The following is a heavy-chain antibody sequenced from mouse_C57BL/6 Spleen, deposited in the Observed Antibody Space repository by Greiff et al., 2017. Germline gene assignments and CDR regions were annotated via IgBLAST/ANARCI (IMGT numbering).Heavy chain of an antibody. J-gene: IGHJ4*01. Sequence: EVKVVESGGGLVKPGGSLKLSCAASGFTFSSSAMSWVRQTPEKRLEWVATISDGGSYTYYPDNVKGRFTISRDNAKNNLYLQMSHLKSEDTAMYYCARDDRYYAMDYWGQGTSVTVSS. CDR2: ISDGGSYT. CDR3: ARDDRYYAMDY. CDR1: GFTFSSSA. V-gene: IGHV5-4*01.